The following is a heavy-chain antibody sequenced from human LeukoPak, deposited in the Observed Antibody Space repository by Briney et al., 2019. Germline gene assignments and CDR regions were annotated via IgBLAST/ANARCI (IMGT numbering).Heavy chain of an antibody. J-gene: IGHJ4*02. CDR1: GGTLTSYA. V-gene: IGHV1-69*04. CDR3: ARDPYYFESAGHYPD. D-gene: IGHD3-22*01. CDR2: IIPLLAVA. Sequence: GASVKVSCKASGGTLTSYAISWVRQTPGQGLEWMGRIIPLLAVATHVQNFQGRVMITAGISTSTAYMELSSLRSEDTAVYYCARDPYYFESAGHYPDWGQGTLVTVSS.